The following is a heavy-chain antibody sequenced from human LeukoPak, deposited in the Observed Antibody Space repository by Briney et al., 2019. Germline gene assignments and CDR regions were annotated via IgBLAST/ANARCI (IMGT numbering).Heavy chain of an antibody. Sequence: SQTLSLTCTVSGGSISTNVYYWGWIRQPPGKGLEWIGRIYYSGNTYYNPSLKSRVTISVDTSKNQFSLKLSSVTAADTAVYYCARGRTNKKTWIQLSYYYYYMDVWGKGTTVTVSS. D-gene: IGHD5-18*01. V-gene: IGHV4-39*07. CDR3: ARGRTNKKTWIQLSYYYYYMDV. J-gene: IGHJ6*03. CDR2: IYYSGNT. CDR1: GGSISTNVYY.